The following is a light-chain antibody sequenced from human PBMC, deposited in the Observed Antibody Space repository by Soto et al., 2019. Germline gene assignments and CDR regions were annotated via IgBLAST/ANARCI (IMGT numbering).Light chain of an antibody. CDR2: EVT. V-gene: IGLV2-14*01. Sequence: QSALTQPACVCGSPGQSITISCTGTSSDIGGHHFVSWYQQQSGKAPKLVIYEVTDRPSGVSDRFSGSKSGNTASLTISGLQPEDEADYYCSSYTSSSLYVFGTGTKITVL. J-gene: IGLJ1*01. CDR3: SSYTSSSLYV. CDR1: SSDIGGHHF.